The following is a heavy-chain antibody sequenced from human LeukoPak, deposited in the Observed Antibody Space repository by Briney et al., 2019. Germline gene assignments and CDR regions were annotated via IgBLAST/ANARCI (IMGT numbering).Heavy chain of an antibody. J-gene: IGHJ6*02. CDR3: ARAGIAAAGQLDYYYYGMDV. V-gene: IGHV1-2*02. Sequence: GASVRVSCKASGYTXTGYYMNWVRQAPGQGLEWMGWINPNSGGTNYAQKFQGRVTMTRDTSISTAYMELSRLRSDDTAVYYCARAGIAAAGQLDYYYYGMDVWGQGTTVTVSS. CDR2: INPNSGGT. D-gene: IGHD6-13*01. CDR1: GYTXTGYY.